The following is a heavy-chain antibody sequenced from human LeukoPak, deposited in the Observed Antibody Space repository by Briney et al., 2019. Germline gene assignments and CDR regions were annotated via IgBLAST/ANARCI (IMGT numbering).Heavy chain of an antibody. J-gene: IGHJ6*03. Sequence: ASVKVSCKASGYTFTSYYMHWVRQAPGQGLEWMGIINPSGGSTSYAQKFQGRVTVTRDMSTSTAYMELRSLRSDDTAVYYCARYDGDDPYYYYYMDVWGKGTTVTVSS. CDR2: INPSGGST. D-gene: IGHD4-17*01. V-gene: IGHV1-46*01. CDR1: GYTFTSYY. CDR3: ARYDGDDPYYYYYMDV.